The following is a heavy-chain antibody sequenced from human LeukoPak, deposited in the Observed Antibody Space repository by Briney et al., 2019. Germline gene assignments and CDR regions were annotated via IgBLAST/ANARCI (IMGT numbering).Heavy chain of an antibody. D-gene: IGHD4-11*01. J-gene: IGHJ6*03. CDR2: IYYSGST. CDR1: GGSISSSSYY. V-gene: IGHV4-39*01. CDR3: ARHGWDYTAKPRYYYYYYMDV. Sequence: PSETLSLTCTVSGGSISSSSYYWGWIRQPPGKGLEWIGSIYYSGSTYYNPSLKSRVTISVDTSKNQFSLKLSSVTAADTAVYYCARHGWDYTAKPRYYYYYYMDVWGKGTTVTVSS.